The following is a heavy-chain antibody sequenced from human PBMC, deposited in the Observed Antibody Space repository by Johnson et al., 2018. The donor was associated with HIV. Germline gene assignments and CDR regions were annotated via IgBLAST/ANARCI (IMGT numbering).Heavy chain of an antibody. J-gene: IGHJ3*02. CDR2: IYSGGRT. Sequence: VQLVESGGGLIQPGGSLRLSCAASGFTVSRNYMSWVRQAPGKGLEWVSIIYSGGRTYHADSVKGRFTLSRDNSKNTLYLQMNRLRAEDTAVYYCARDRGVFWNNDYKGDAFDMWGQGTMVTVSS. CDR1: GFTVSRNY. D-gene: IGHD3-3*01. CDR3: ARDRGVFWNNDYKGDAFDM. V-gene: IGHV3-53*01.